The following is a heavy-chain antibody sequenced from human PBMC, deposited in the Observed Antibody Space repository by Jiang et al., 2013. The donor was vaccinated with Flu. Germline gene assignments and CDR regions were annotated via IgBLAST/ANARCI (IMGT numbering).Heavy chain of an antibody. CDR3: VRDDVEGGLVSTPGD. J-gene: IGHJ1*01. Sequence: GPGLVKPSQTLSLTCTVSGGSINSGSYYWNWIRQPAGKGLEWIGRIYTSGSTNYTNYRPSLKSRVTISVDTSKNQFSLKLTSVTAADTAVYYCVRDDVEGGLVSTPGDWGQGTLVTVSS. D-gene: IGHD3/OR15-3a*01. CDR1: GGSINSGSYY. V-gene: IGHV4-61*02. CDR2: IYTSGST.